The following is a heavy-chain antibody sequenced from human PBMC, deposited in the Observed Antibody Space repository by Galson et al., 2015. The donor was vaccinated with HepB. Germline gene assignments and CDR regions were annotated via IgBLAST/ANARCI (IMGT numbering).Heavy chain of an antibody. CDR2: IRYDGSNK. CDR1: GFTFSSYG. CDR3: AISQGYSSGWSIDY. J-gene: IGHJ4*02. D-gene: IGHD6-19*01. V-gene: IGHV3-30*02. Sequence: SLRLSCAASGFTFSSYGMHWVRQAPGKGLEWVAFIRYDGSNKYYADSVKGRFAISRDNSKNTLYLQVNSLRAEDTAVYYCAISQGYSSGWSIDYWGQGTLVTVSS.